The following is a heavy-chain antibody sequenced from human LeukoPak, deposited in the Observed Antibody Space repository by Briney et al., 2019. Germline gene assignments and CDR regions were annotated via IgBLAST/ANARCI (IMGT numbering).Heavy chain of an antibody. CDR1: GFTFSSYA. CDR2: ISGSGGST. V-gene: IGHV3-23*01. Sequence: GGSLRLSCAASGFTFSSYAMSWVRQAPGKGLEWVSAISGSGGSTYYADSVKGRFTISRDNSKNTLYLQMNSLRAEDTAVYYCARAPKYCSGGNCYRFDYWGQGTLVTVSS. J-gene: IGHJ4*02. CDR3: ARAPKYCSGGNCYRFDY. D-gene: IGHD2-15*01.